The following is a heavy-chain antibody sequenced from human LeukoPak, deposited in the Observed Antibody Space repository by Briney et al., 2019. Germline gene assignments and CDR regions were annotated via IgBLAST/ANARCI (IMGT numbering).Heavy chain of an antibody. CDR3: ARVVVVPAARAYYYYGMDV. Sequence: PGGSLRLSCAASGFTVSSNYMSWVRQAPGKGLEWVSVIYSGGSTYYADSVKGRFTISRDNAKNSLYLQMNSLRDEDTAVYYCARVVVVPAARAYYYYGMDVWGQGTTVTVSS. D-gene: IGHD2-2*01. CDR2: IYSGGST. CDR1: GFTVSSNY. J-gene: IGHJ6*02. V-gene: IGHV3-53*01.